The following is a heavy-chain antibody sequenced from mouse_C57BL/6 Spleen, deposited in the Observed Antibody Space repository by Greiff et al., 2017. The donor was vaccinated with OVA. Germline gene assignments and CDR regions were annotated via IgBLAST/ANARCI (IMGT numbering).Heavy chain of an antibody. V-gene: IGHV5-17*01. D-gene: IGHD3-2*02. CDR3: ARGIIRGAMDY. Sequence: EVQLQESGGGLVKPGGSLKLSCAASGFTFSDYGMHWVRQAPEKGLEWVAYISSGSSTIYYADTVKGRFTISRDNAKNTLFLQMTSLRSEDTAMYYCARGIIRGAMDYWGQGTSVTVSS. CDR1: GFTFSDYG. J-gene: IGHJ4*01. CDR2: ISSGSSTI.